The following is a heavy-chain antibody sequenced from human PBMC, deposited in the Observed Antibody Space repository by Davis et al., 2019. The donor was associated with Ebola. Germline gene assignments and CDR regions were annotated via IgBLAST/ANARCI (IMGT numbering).Heavy chain of an antibody. J-gene: IGHJ4*02. CDR2: IIPIFGTA. Sequence: SVKVSCKASGGTFSSYAISWVRQAPGQGLEWMGGIIPIFGTANYAQKFQGRVTITADESTSTAYMELSSLRSEDTAVYYCAREGTYYYDSSGYTDYWGQGTLVTVSS. CDR1: GGTFSSYA. D-gene: IGHD3-22*01. V-gene: IGHV1-69*13. CDR3: AREGTYYYDSSGYTDY.